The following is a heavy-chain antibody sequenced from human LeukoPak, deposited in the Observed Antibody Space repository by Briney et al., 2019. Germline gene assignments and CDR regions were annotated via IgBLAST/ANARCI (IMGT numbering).Heavy chain of an antibody. CDR3: VRAPKGRQLLNSMDV. CDR1: RFTYSSYS. CDR2: ISSSSSYI. Sequence: GGSLRLSCAASRFTYSSYSMTWVRQAPGKGLEWVSSISSSSSYIYYADSVKGRFTISRYNAKNSLYLQMSSLRAEDTAVYYCVRAPKGRQLLNSMDVWGKGTTVTVSS. D-gene: IGHD1-26*01. J-gene: IGHJ6*03. V-gene: IGHV3-21*01.